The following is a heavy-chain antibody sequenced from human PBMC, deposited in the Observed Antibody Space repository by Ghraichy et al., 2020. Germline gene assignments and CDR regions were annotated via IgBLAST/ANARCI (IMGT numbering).Heavy chain of an antibody. V-gene: IGHV4-59*01. J-gene: IGHJ2*01. Sequence: SETLSLTCTVSGGSISSYYWSWIRQPPGKGLEWIGNIYYSGSTNYNPSLKSRVTISVDTSKNQFSLKLSSVTAADTAVYYCARVDSSGWYGSYWYFDLWGRGTLVTVSS. CDR1: GGSISSYY. CDR2: IYYSGST. D-gene: IGHD6-19*01. CDR3: ARVDSSGWYGSYWYFDL.